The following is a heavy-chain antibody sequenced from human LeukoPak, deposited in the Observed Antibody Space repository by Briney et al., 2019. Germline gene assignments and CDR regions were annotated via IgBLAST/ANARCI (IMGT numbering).Heavy chain of an antibody. CDR3: ATGTTGNVLY. CDR2: ISGSGSTT. V-gene: IGHV3-23*01. Sequence: GGSLRLSCAASGFTFAGYAMSWVRQAPGKGLEWVSAISGSGSTTYYADSVKGRFTISRDNSRTTLYLQMNSLRAEDTAVYYCATGTTGNVLYWGQGTLVTVSS. J-gene: IGHJ4*02. CDR1: GFTFAGYA. D-gene: IGHD1-1*01.